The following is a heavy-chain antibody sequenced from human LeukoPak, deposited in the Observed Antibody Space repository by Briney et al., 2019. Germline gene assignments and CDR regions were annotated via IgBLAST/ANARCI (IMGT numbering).Heavy chain of an antibody. D-gene: IGHD3-22*01. J-gene: IGHJ4*02. CDR1: GFTFSSYA. CDR2: ISYDGSNK. CDR3: ARGASSGYYLYYFDY. V-gene: IGHV3-30*04. Sequence: GGSLRLSCAASGFTFSSYAMSWVRQAPGKGLEWVAVISYDGSNKYYADSVKGRFTISRDNSKNTLYLQMNSLRAEDTAVYYCARGASSGYYLYYFDYWGQGTLVTVSS.